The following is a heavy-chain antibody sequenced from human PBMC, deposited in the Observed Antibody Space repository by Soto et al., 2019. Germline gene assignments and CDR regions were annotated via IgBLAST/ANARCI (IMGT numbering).Heavy chain of an antibody. CDR2: IHGTRSII. CDR1: GFTFSSHA. J-gene: IGHJ4*02. Sequence: EVQLVESGGGLVQPGGSLKLSCAVSGFTFSSHAMNWGRQAPGKGLEWVAYIHGTRSIIYYADSVKGRFTISRDNAKNSLYLQMDSLRDEDTALYYCARDARNADYDYWGQGTLVTVSS. D-gene: IGHD3-16*01. CDR3: ARDARNADYDY. V-gene: IGHV3-48*02.